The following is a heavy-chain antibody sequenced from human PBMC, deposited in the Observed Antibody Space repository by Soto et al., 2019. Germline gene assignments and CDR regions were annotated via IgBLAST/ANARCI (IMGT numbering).Heavy chain of an antibody. CDR2: INHSGST. Sequence: QVQLQQWGAGLLKPSETLSLTCAVYGGSFSGYYCSWIRQPPGKGLEWIGEINHSGSTNYNPSLNSRVTISVGTSKSQCSRKLSSVSAADTAVYYCESLLVLRSYYYYGMDVWGQGATVTVTS. V-gene: IGHV4-34*01. D-gene: IGHD6-13*01. CDR1: GGSFSGYY. CDR3: ESLLVLRSYYYYGMDV. J-gene: IGHJ6*02.